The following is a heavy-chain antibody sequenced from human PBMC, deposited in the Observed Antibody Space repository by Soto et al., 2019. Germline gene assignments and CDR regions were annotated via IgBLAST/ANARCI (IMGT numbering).Heavy chain of an antibody. CDR3: TRSGGGSNVNFDY. CDR1: GYTFTSYD. J-gene: IGHJ4*02. V-gene: IGHV1-8*01. Sequence: QVQLVQSGAEVRTPGASVKVSCKASGYTFTSYDINWVRQATGQGPEWMGWMNPDSGHTGYVQKFQGRFTMTRNTAISTAYMELSSLRSEDTAVYYCTRSGGGSNVNFDYWGQGTLVTVSS. CDR2: MNPDSGHT. D-gene: IGHD2-15*01.